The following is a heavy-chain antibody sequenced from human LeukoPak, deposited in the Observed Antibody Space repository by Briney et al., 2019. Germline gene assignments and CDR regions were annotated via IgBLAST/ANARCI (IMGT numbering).Heavy chain of an antibody. CDR3: ATDQCITRTVGYFDY. V-gene: IGHV1-69*04. D-gene: IGHD1-14*01. Sequence: SVKVSCKASGGTFSSYAISWVRQAPGQGLEWMGRIIPILGIANYAQKFQGRVTITADKSTSTAYMELSSLRFEDTAVYYCATDQCITRTVGYFDYWGQGTLVTVSS. J-gene: IGHJ4*02. CDR2: IIPILGIA. CDR1: GGTFSSYA.